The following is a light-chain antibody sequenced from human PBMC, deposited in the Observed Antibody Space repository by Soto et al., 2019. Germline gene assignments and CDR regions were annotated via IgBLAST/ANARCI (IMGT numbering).Light chain of an antibody. CDR3: CSYAGSSTFVV. CDR2: EVS. Sequence: QSVLTQPASVSGSPGQSITISCTGTSRDVGSYNLVSWYQQHPGKAPKLMIYEVSKRPSGVSNRFSGSKSGNTASLTISGLQAEDEADYYCCSYAGSSTFVVFGGGTKVTVL. V-gene: IGLV2-23*02. J-gene: IGLJ2*01. CDR1: SRDVGSYNL.